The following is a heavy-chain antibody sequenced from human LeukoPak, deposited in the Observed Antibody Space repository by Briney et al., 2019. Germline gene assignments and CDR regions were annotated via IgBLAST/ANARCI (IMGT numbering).Heavy chain of an antibody. CDR3: ARHLSNSSGSYLVHRYAFDS. CDR2: IYYSGST. CDR1: GRFNSRHY. Sequence: PSETLSLTCTLAGRFNSRHYWGWLQQPPGKGLEWLGYIYYSGSTNYNPSLKSRVTISVDTSKNQFSLKLTSVTAADTAIYSRARHLSNSSGSYLVHRYAFDSWGQGTMVTVSS. J-gene: IGHJ3*02. D-gene: IGHD3-10*01. V-gene: IGHV4-59*08.